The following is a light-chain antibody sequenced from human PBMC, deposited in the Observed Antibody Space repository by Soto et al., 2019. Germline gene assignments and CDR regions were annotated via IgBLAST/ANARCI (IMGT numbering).Light chain of an antibody. Sequence: QSALTQPPSASGSPGQSVTISCTGTSSDVGGCKFDSWYQQYPGKAPKLIIYEVSKRPSGVPDRFSGFKSGNTASLTVSGLRAEDDADYFCSSCAGSPNPNVFGTGTKVTVL. J-gene: IGLJ1*01. CDR2: EVS. CDR1: SSDVGGCKF. CDR3: SSCAGSPNPNV. V-gene: IGLV2-8*01.